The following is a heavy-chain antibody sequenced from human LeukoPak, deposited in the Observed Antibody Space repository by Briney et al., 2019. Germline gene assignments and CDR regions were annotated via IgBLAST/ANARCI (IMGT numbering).Heavy chain of an antibody. V-gene: IGHV3-7*01. CDR1: GFTFSSYW. Sequence: PGGSLRLSCAASGFTFSSYWMSWVRQAPGKGPEWVANIKQDGSERYYVDSVKGRFTISRDNAKNTVYLEMNSLSVEDTATYYCIRDFRSADLWGQGTLVTVTS. J-gene: IGHJ5*02. CDR3: IRDFRSADL. CDR2: IKQDGSER.